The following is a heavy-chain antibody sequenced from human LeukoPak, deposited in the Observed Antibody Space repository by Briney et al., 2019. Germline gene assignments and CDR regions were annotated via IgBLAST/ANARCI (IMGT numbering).Heavy chain of an antibody. D-gene: IGHD6-6*01. CDR1: GFTFDDYG. Sequence: GGSLRLSCAASGFTFDDYGMSWVRQAPGKGLEWVSVIYSGGSTYYADSVKGRFTISRDNSKNTLYLQMNSLRAEDTAVYYCARDLVYWGQGTLVTVSS. V-gene: IGHV3-66*01. J-gene: IGHJ4*02. CDR2: IYSGGST. CDR3: ARDLVY.